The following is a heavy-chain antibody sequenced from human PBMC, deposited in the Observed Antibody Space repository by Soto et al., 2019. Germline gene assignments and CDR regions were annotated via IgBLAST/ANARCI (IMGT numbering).Heavy chain of an antibody. CDR1: GFIFNNYA. CDR2: ITGSGGDT. CDR3: AKGSASGSPYHFEY. D-gene: IGHD6-25*01. J-gene: IGHJ4*01. Sequence: VGSLRLSWEASGFIFNNYAMRWVRQAPGKGLEWVSAITGSGGDTYHADSVKGRFTISRDNSKNTLYLQMNTLRAEDTAVYYCAKGSASGSPYHFEYWGHGILVTVSS. V-gene: IGHV3-23*01.